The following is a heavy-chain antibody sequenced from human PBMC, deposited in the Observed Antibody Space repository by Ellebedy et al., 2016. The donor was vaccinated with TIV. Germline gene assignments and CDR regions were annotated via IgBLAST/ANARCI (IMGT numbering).Heavy chain of an antibody. J-gene: IGHJ4*02. CDR2: FGFSSDTT. Sequence: GESLKISCAASGFTFSTYAMSWVRQAPGKGLEWVSGFGFSSDTTYYADSVKGRFTISRDNSKNTLDLQMNSLRDEDTAVYYCAKDRISGDGYWVFDHWGQGVLVTISS. V-gene: IGHV3-23*01. D-gene: IGHD4-17*01. CDR3: AKDRISGDGYWVFDH. CDR1: GFTFSTYA.